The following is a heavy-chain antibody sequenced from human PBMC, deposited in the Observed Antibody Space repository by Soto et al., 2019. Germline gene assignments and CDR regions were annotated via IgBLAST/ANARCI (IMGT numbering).Heavy chain of an antibody. CDR1: GFSLSTSGVG. D-gene: IGHD3-22*01. CDR3: ARKDSSGYYDGY. J-gene: IGHJ4*02. Sequence: SGPTLVKPTQTLTLTCTFSGFSLSTSGVGVGWIRQPPGKALEWLALIYWNDDKRYSPSLKSRLTITKDTSKNQVVLTMTNMDPVDTATYYCARKDSSGYYDGYWGQGTLVTVSS. V-gene: IGHV2-5*01. CDR2: IYWNDDK.